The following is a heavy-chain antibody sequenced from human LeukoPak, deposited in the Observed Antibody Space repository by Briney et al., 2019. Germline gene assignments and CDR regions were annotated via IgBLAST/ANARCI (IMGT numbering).Heavy chain of an antibody. V-gene: IGHV1-69*04. CDR2: IIPIFGIA. D-gene: IGHD5-24*01. J-gene: IGHJ4*02. Sequence: GASVKVSCKASGGTFSSYAISWVRQAPGQGLEWMGRIIPIFGIANYAQKFQGRVTITAEKSTSTAYMELSSLRSEDTAVYYCARADGYNLDYWGQGTLVTVSS. CDR1: GGTFSSYA. CDR3: ARADGYNLDY.